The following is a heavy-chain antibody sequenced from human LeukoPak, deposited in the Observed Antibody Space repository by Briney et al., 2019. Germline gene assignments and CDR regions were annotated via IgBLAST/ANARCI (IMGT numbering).Heavy chain of an antibody. V-gene: IGHV4-30-2*01. CDR2: IYHSGST. D-gene: IGHD3-3*01. CDR3: VRERFLEWLSPLYNWFDP. Sequence: SETLSLTCAVSGGSISSGGYSWSWIRQPPGKGLEWIGYIYHSGSTYYNPSLKSRVTISVDRSKNQFSLKLSSVTAADTAVYYCVRERFLEWLSPLYNWFDPWGQGTLVTVSS. CDR1: GGSISSGGYS. J-gene: IGHJ5*02.